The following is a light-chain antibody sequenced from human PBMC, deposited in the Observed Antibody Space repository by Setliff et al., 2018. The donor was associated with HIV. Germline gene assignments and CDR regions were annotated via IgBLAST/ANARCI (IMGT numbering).Light chain of an antibody. Sequence: QSALAQPASVSGSPGQSITISCTGTSSDVGGYSYVSWYQQHPGKAPKLIIYEVTNRPSGVSKRFSGSKSGNTASLTISGLQAEDEADYYCSSYAITNTLPFGTGTKV. V-gene: IGLV2-14*01. CDR2: EVT. CDR3: SSYAITNTLP. J-gene: IGLJ1*01. CDR1: SSDVGGYSY.